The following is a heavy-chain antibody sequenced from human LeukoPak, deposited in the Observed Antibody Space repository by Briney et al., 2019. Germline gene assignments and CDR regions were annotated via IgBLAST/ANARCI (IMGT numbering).Heavy chain of an antibody. V-gene: IGHV1-46*01. D-gene: IGHD3-22*01. CDR1: GYTFTSYY. J-gene: IGHJ1*01. CDR2: INPSGGST. Sequence: GASVKVSCKASGYTFTSYYMHWVRQAPGQGLEWMGIINPSGGSTSYAQKFQGRVTMTRDTSTSTVYMELSSLRSGDTAVYYCARGAIRGYYYDSSGYFQHWGQGTLVTVSS. CDR3: ARGAIRGYYYDSSGYFQH.